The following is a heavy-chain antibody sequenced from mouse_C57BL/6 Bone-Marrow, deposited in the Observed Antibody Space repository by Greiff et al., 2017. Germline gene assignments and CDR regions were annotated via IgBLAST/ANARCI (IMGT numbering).Heavy chain of an antibody. CDR2: IYPGSGST. J-gene: IGHJ3*01. CDR1: GYTFTSYW. Sequence: QVQLQQPGAELVKPGASVKMSCKASGYTFTSYWITWVKQRPGQGLEWIGDIYPGSGSTNYNEKFKSKATLTVDTSSSTAYMQLSSLTSEDSAVXYCAREDYYGRETAWFAYWGQGTLVTVSA. V-gene: IGHV1-55*01. D-gene: IGHD1-1*01. CDR3: AREDYYGRETAWFAY.